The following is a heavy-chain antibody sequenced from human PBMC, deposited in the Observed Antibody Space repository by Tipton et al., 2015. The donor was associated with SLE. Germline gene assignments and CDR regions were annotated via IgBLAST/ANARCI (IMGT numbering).Heavy chain of an antibody. V-gene: IGHV4-39*07. Sequence: TLSLTCTVSGGSISSASYYWGWIRQPSGKGLEWIGSIYYSGSTYYNPSLKSRVTISVDTSKNQFSLKLSSVTAADTAVYYCARGDFFDIWGQGTMVTVSS. CDR1: GGSISSASYY. CDR2: IYYSGST. CDR3: ARGDFFDI. D-gene: IGHD3-3*01. J-gene: IGHJ3*02.